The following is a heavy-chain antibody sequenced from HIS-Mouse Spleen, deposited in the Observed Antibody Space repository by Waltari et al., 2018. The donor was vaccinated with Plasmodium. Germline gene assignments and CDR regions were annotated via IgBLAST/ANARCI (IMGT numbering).Heavy chain of an antibody. V-gene: IGHV4-39*01. D-gene: IGHD1-26*01. CDR3: ARRGGSYYYFDY. J-gene: IGHJ4*02. CDR1: GGSISSSSYY. CDR2: IYYSGST. Sequence: QLQLQESGPGLVKPSETLSLTCPVSGGSISSSSYYWGWTRQPPGKGLEWIGSIYYSGSTYYNPSLKSRVTISVDTSKNQFSLKLSSVTAADTAVYYCARRGGSYYYFDYWGQGTLVTVSS.